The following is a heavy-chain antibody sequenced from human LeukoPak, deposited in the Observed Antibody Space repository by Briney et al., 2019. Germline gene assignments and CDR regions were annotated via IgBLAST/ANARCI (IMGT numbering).Heavy chain of an antibody. CDR2: IYYGGNT. D-gene: IGHD3-3*01. V-gene: IGHV4-59*05. Sequence: AGGSLRLSCAASGFTFSDYYMSWIRQAPGKGLEWVGSIYYGGNTYSNPSLKSRATISVDTSKNQFSLKLNSVTAADTAVYYCASQKRIAIFGVVPYYFQYWGQGTLVTVSS. J-gene: IGHJ4*02. CDR1: GFTFSDYY. CDR3: ASQKRIAIFGVVPYYFQY.